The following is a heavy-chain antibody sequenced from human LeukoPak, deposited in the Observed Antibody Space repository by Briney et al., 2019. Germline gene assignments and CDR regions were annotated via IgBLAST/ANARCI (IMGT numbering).Heavy chain of an antibody. J-gene: IGHJ4*02. CDR3: ARADIVATIGDY. D-gene: IGHD5-12*01. Sequence: SETLSLTCAVYGGSFSGYYWSWIRQPPGKGLEWIGYIYYSGSTNYNPSLKSRVTISVDTSKNQFSLKLSSVTAADTAVYYCARADIVATIGDYWGQGTLVTVSS. V-gene: IGHV4-59*01. CDR1: GGSFSGYY. CDR2: IYYSGST.